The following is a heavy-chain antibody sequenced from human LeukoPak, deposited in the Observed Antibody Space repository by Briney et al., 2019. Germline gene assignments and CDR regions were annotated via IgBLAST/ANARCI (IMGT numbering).Heavy chain of an antibody. Sequence: ASVKVSCKASGYTFTSYGISWVRQAPGQGLEWMGWISAYNGNTNYAQKLQGRVTMTTDTSTSTAYMELRSLRSDDTAVYYCARGYCSSTSCYSVIDYWGQGTLVTVSS. CDR1: GYTFTSYG. J-gene: IGHJ4*02. D-gene: IGHD2-2*01. V-gene: IGHV1-18*01. CDR2: ISAYNGNT. CDR3: ARGYCSSTSCYSVIDY.